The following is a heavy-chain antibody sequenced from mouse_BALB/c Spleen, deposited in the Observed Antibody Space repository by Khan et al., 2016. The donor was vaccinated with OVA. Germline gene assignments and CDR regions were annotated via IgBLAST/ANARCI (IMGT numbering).Heavy chain of an antibody. CDR2: IWWDDDK. V-gene: IGHV8-8*01. J-gene: IGHJ4*01. D-gene: IGHD2-3*01. CDR3: ARIGWLLDYAMDY. CDR1: GFSLSSSGMG. Sequence: QVTLKESGPGILQPSQTLSLTCSLSGFSLSSSGMGVAWIRQPSGKGLEWLAHIWWDDDKRYNPALTSRLTISKDTSSNQVFLKIASVDTADTATYYCARIGWLLDYAMDYWGQGTSVTVSS.